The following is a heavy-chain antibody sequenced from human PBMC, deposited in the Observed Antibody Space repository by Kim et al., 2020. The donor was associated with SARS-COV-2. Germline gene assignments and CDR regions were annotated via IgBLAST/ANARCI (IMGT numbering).Heavy chain of an antibody. CDR1: GFTFSSYA. V-gene: IGHV3-64D*06. CDR3: VKGRREGGTMVRGVMSLDY. J-gene: IGHJ4*02. D-gene: IGHD3-10*01. CDR2: ISSNGGST. Sequence: GGSLRLSCSASGFTFSSYAMHWVRQAPGKGLEYVSAISSNGGSTYYADSVKGRFTISRDNSKNTLYLQMSSLRAEDTAVYYCVKGRREGGTMVRGVMSLDYWGQGTLVTVSS.